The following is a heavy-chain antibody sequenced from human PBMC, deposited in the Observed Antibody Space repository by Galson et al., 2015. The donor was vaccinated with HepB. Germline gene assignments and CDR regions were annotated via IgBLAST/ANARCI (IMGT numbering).Heavy chain of an antibody. CDR2: ISSSSSYI. D-gene: IGHD4-11*01. Sequence: SLRLSCAASGFTFSSYSMNWVRQAPGKGLEWVSSISSSSSYIYYADSVKGRFTISRDNAKNSLYLQMNSLRAEDTAVYYCARFNYRLGFVDYYGMDVWGQGTTVTVSS. V-gene: IGHV3-21*01. CDR3: ARFNYRLGFVDYYGMDV. J-gene: IGHJ6*02. CDR1: GFTFSSYS.